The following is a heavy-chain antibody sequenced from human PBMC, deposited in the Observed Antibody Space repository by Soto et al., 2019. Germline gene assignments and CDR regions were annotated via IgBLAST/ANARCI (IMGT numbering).Heavy chain of an antibody. CDR2: IFSNDEK. CDR3: ARMDWGSSGYYKAYFDY. V-gene: IGHV2-26*01. CDR1: GFSLSNARMG. Sequence: QVTLKESGPVLVKPTETLTLTCTVSGFSLSNARMGVSWIRQPPGKALEWLAHIFSNDEKSYSTSLKSRLTISKDISKSQVVLTMTNMDPVDTASYYCARMDWGSSGYYKAYFDYWGQGTLVTVSS. D-gene: IGHD3-22*01. J-gene: IGHJ4*02.